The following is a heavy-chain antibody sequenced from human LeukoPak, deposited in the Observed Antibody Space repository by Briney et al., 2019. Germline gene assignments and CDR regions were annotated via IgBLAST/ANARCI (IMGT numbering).Heavy chain of an antibody. D-gene: IGHD6-13*01. CDR1: GGSISSYY. CDR3: ARVSSSSWYGDYYMDV. J-gene: IGHJ6*03. CDR2: IYYSGST. Sequence: SETLSLTCTVSGGSISSYYWSWIRQPPGKGLEWIGHIYYSGSTNYNPSLKSRVTISVDTSKNQFSLKLSSVTAADTAVYYCARVSSSSWYGDYYMDVWGKGTTVTVSS. V-gene: IGHV4-59*01.